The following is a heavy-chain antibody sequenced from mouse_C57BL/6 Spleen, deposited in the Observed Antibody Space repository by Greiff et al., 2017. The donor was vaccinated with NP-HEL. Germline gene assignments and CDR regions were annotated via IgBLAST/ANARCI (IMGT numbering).Heavy chain of an antibody. Sequence: EVQLQQSGPGLVKPSQSLSLTCSVTGYSITSGYYWNWIRQFPGNKLEWMGYISYDGSNNYNPSLKNRISLTRDTSKNQFFLKLNSVTTEDTATYYCARVGGHYFDYWGQGTTLTVSS. CDR2: ISYDGSN. D-gene: IGHD1-1*02. J-gene: IGHJ2*01. CDR3: ARVGGHYFDY. V-gene: IGHV3-6*01. CDR1: GYSITSGYY.